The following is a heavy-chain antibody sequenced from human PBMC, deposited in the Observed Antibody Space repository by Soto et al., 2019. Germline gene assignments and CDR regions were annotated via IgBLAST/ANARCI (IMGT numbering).Heavy chain of an antibody. J-gene: IGHJ4*02. CDR1: GDYLSSRGHY. CDR2: IYDSVNT. CDR3: ERVDHRGYFAILTDY. V-gene: IGHV4-31*02. D-gene: IGHD3-9*01. Sequence: TLPLTWTVAGDYLSSRGHYWSWIRQPPGKGLEWIGHIYDSVNTYYSPSLRSRVTISADMSKNQFSLNLRSVTSADTAVYYCERVDHRGYFAILTDYGGQGTLVTVSS.